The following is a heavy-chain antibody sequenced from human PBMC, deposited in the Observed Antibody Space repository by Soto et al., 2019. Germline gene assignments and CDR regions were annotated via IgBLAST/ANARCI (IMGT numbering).Heavy chain of an antibody. CDR2: ISYDGSNK. V-gene: IGHV3-30*18. D-gene: IGHD1-26*01. J-gene: IGHJ6*02. CDR3: AKGIVGATPHYFGMDV. CDR1: GFTFSSYG. Sequence: GGSLRLSCAASGFTFSSYGMHWVRQAPGKGLEWVAVISYDGSNKYYADSVKGRFTISRDNAKSTLYLQMNGLRAEDTAVFHCAKGIVGATPHYFGMDVWGQGTTVTVSS.